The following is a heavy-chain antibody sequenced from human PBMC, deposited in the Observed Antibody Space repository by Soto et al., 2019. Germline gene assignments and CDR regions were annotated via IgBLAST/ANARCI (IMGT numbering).Heavy chain of an antibody. J-gene: IGHJ6*02. CDR1: GFTFSSYS. D-gene: IGHD5-12*01. Sequence: EVQLVESGGGLVKPGGSLRLSCAASGFTFSSYSMNWVRQAPGKGLEWVSSISSSSSYIYYADSVKGRFTISRDNAKNSLYLQMNSLRAEDTAVYYCARDLPHRGVATLTYGMDVWGQGTTVTVSS. V-gene: IGHV3-21*01. CDR3: ARDLPHRGVATLTYGMDV. CDR2: ISSSSSYI.